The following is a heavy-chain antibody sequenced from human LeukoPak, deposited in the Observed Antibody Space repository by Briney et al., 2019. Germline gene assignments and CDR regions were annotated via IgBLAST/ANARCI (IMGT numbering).Heavy chain of an antibody. V-gene: IGHV1-69*02. CDR1: GGTFSGYT. Sequence: KVSCMASGGTFSGYTISWVRQAPGQGLEWMGRIIPILGIANYAQKFQGRVTITADKSTSTAYMELSSLRSEDTAVYYCASNHAGYCSSTSCYGSRYYYYYMDVWGKRTTVTVSS. J-gene: IGHJ6*03. CDR2: IIPILGIA. D-gene: IGHD2-2*01. CDR3: ASNHAGYCSSTSCYGSRYYYYYMDV.